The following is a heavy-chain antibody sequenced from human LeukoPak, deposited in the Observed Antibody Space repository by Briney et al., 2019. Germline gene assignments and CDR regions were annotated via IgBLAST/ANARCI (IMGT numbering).Heavy chain of an antibody. CDR1: DGSISSGDYY. CDR2: IYYSGST. D-gene: IGHD3-3*01. J-gene: IGHJ4*02. Sequence: SETLSLTCTVSDGSISSGDYYWSWIRQPPGKGLEWIGYIYYSGSTYYNPSLKSRVTISVDTSKNQFSLKLSSVTAADTAVYYCARLLRFWGDESLDPYYFDYWGQGTLVTVSS. V-gene: IGHV4-30-4*01. CDR3: ARLLRFWGDESLDPYYFDY.